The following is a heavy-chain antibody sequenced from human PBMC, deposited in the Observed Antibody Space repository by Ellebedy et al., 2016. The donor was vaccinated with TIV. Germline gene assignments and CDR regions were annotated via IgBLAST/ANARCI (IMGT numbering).Heavy chain of an antibody. V-gene: IGHV5-51*01. CDR3: ARSLFDVITFGGATDAFDI. J-gene: IGHJ3*02. CDR2: IYPGDSDT. Sequence: GESLKIPXKGSGYSFTSYWIGWVRQMPGKGLEWMGIIYPGDSDTRYSPSFQGQVTISADKSISTAYLQWSSLKASDTAMYYCARSLFDVITFGGATDAFDIWGQGTMVTVSS. D-gene: IGHD3-16*01. CDR1: GYSFTSYW.